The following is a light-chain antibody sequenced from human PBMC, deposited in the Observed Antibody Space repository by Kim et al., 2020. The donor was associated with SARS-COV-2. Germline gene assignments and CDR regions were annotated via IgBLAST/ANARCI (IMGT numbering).Light chain of an antibody. V-gene: IGKV1-39*01. J-gene: IGKJ2*01. CDR2: AAS. CDR3: QQSYATPYT. Sequence: SLSAFVGDRVTITCRASQTINRYLNWYQEKPGKAPKLLIYAASLLQRGVPSRFSASGSGTDFTLTISSLQPEDFATYYCQQSYATPYTFGQGTKLEI. CDR1: QTINRY.